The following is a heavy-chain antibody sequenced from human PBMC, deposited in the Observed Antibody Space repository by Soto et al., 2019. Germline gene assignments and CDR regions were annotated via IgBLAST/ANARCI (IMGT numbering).Heavy chain of an antibody. J-gene: IGHJ4*02. Sequence: QVQLVQTGAEVKKPGSSVKVSCKASGGTSSSYAFSWVRQAPGLGLEWMGGIIRIFHTATYAQKFQGRVTITADESTGTAYMELISLTSDDTAVYYCVHRRDGYNSAFFDYWGQGTLVTVSS. CDR2: IIRIFHTA. CDR1: GGTSSSYA. CDR3: VHRRDGYNSAFFDY. D-gene: IGHD5-12*01. V-gene: IGHV1-69*01.